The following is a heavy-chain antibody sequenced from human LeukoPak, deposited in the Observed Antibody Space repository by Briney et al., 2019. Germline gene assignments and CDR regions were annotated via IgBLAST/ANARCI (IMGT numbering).Heavy chain of an antibody. CDR3: ASRPGANFF. CDR1: GFTFSSYS. Sequence: GGSLRLSRAASGFTFSSYSMNWVRQAPGKGLEWVSFISSSSTIYYADSLKGRFNISRDNAQNSLYLQMNSLRAEDTAVYYCASRPGANFFWGQGTLVTVSS. V-gene: IGHV3-21*05. CDR2: ISSSSTI. D-gene: IGHD4/OR15-4a*01. J-gene: IGHJ4*02.